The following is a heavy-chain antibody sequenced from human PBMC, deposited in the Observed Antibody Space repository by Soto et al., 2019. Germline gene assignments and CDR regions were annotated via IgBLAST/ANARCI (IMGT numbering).Heavy chain of an antibody. Sequence: PGESLKVSCKVSGYSFTSYWIGWVRQMPGKGLEWMGIIYPGDSDTRYSPSFQGQVTISADKSITTVYLQWSSLKASDTAMYYCARWVGPAAIDYWGQGTPVTVSS. CDR2: IYPGDSDT. V-gene: IGHV5-51*01. D-gene: IGHD2-2*01. J-gene: IGHJ4*02. CDR3: ARWVGPAAIDY. CDR1: GYSFTSYW.